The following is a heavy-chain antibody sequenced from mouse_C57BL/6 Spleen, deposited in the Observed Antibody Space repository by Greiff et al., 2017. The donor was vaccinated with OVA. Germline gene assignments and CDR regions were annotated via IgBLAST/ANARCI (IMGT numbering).Heavy chain of an antibody. J-gene: IGHJ4*01. V-gene: IGHV1-61*01. Sequence: QVQLKQPGAELVRPGSSVKLSCKASGYTFTSYWMDWVKQRPGQGLEWIGNIYPSDSETHYNQKFKDKATLTVDKSSSTAYMQLSSLTSEDSAVYYCARHGSSYAMDYWGQGTSVTVSS. CDR2: IYPSDSET. CDR3: ARHGSSYAMDY. CDR1: GYTFTSYW. D-gene: IGHD1-1*01.